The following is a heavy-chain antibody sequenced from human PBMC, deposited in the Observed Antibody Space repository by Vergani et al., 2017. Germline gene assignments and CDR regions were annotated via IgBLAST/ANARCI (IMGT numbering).Heavy chain of an antibody. CDR2: IYNSGNG. J-gene: IGHJ2*01. Sequence: QMQLQESGPGLVKASETLSLTCTVSGDSIISRSYYWGWIRQPPGKGLEWIGSIYNSGNGDSSSSLKSRVTISADTLKNQFSLRLTSVTAADTAVYYCASGKYYSDSTSHFRGRYFDVWGRGTLVTVSS. D-gene: IGHD3-16*01. CDR1: GDSIISRSYY. CDR3: ASGKYYSDSTSHFRGRYFDV. V-gene: IGHV4-39*01.